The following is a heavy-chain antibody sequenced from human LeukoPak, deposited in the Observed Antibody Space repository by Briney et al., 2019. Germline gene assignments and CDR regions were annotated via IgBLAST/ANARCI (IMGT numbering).Heavy chain of an antibody. J-gene: IGHJ4*02. CDR1: GFTFDDYA. CDR2: ISGSGGST. D-gene: IGHD6-13*01. Sequence: PGRSLRLSCAASGFTFDDYAMSWVRQAPGKGLEWVSAISGSGGSTYYADSVKGRFTISRDNSKNTLYLQMNSLRAEDTAVYYCASSRQLVPYYFDYWGQGTLVTVSS. V-gene: IGHV3-23*01. CDR3: ASSRQLVPYYFDY.